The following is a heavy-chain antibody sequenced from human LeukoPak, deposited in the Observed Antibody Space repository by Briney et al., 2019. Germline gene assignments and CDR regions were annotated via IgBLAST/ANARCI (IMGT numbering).Heavy chain of an antibody. CDR3: ASLDYSSSWYMDY. Sequence: SETLSLTCTVSGGSISSYYWGWIRQPPGKGLEWIGSIYYSGSTYYNPSLKSRVTISVDTSKNQFSLKLSSVTAADTAVYYCASLDYSSSWYMDYWGQGTLVTVSS. D-gene: IGHD6-13*01. J-gene: IGHJ4*02. V-gene: IGHV4-39*07. CDR1: GGSISSYY. CDR2: IYYSGST.